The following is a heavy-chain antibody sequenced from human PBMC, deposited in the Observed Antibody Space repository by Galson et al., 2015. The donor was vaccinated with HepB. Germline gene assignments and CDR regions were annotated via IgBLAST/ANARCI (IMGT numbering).Heavy chain of an antibody. D-gene: IGHD5-12*01. CDR1: GFIFGGSA. CDR3: TGDRKGGYGPFDY. CDR2: IRSKSSNYAT. Sequence: SLRLSCAASGFIFGGSALDWVRQASGKGPQWVGRIRSKSSNYATLYNPSVKRRFTISRHDSKSIAYLQINSLKTEDTAVYYCTGDRKGGYGPFDYWGQGTLVTVSS. J-gene: IGHJ4*02. V-gene: IGHV3-73*01.